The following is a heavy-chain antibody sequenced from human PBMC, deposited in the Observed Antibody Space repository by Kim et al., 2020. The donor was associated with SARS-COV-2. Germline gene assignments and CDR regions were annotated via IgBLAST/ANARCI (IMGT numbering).Heavy chain of an antibody. CDR2: IYYSGST. CDR1: GGSISSYY. CDR3: ARLRLRLGELSPQGAFDI. D-gene: IGHD3-16*02. Sequence: SETLSLTCTVSGGSISSYYWSWIRQPPGKGLEWIGYIYYSGSTNYNPSLKSRVTISVDTSKNQFSLKLSSVTAADTAVYYCARLRLRLGELSPQGAFDIWGQGTMVTVSS. V-gene: IGHV4-59*08. J-gene: IGHJ3*02.